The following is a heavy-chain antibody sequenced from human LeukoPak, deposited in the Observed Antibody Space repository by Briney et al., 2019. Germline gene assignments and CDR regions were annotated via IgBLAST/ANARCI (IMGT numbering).Heavy chain of an antibody. CDR3: AKDPSTYSSSFDY. J-gene: IGHJ4*02. V-gene: IGHV3-30*18. CDR1: GFTFSDHY. Sequence: GGSLRLSCAASGFTFSDHYMHWVRQAPGKGLEWVAVITYDGSNKYYADSVKGRFTISRDNSKNTLYLQMNSLRAEDTAVYYCAKDPSTYSSSFDYWGQGTLVTVSS. D-gene: IGHD6-13*01. CDR2: ITYDGSNK.